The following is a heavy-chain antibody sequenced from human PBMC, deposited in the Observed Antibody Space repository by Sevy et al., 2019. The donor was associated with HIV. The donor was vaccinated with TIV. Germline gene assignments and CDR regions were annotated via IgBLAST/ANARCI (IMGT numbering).Heavy chain of an antibody. CDR1: GYTFTSYG. V-gene: IGHV1-18*01. D-gene: IGHD2-2*01. Sequence: ASVKVSCKASGYTFTSYGISWVRQAPGQGLEWMGWISAYNGNTNYAQKLQGRVTMTTDTSTSTAYMELRSLRSDDTAVYYCARDGVSYCSSTSCSSRYYYYYYMDVWGKRTTVTVSS. CDR3: ARDGVSYCSSTSCSSRYYYYYYMDV. CDR2: ISAYNGNT. J-gene: IGHJ6*03.